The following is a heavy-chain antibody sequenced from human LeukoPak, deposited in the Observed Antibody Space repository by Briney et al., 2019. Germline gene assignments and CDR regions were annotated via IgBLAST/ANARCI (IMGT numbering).Heavy chain of an antibody. CDR3: ARITFGGVIAFYGMDV. CDR2: ISAYNGNT. V-gene: IGHV1-18*01. D-gene: IGHD3-16*02. J-gene: IGHJ6*02. Sequence: ASVKVSCKASGYTFTSYGISWARQAPGQGLEWMGWISAYNGNTNYAQKLQGRVTMTTDTSTSTAYMELRSLRSDDTAVYYCARITFGGVIAFYGMDVWGQGTTVTVSS. CDR1: GYTFTSYG.